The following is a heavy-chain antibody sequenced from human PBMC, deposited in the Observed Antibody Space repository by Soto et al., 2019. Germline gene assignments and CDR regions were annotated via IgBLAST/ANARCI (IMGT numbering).Heavy chain of an antibody. Sequence: ASVKVSCKASGYTFTGYYMHWVRQAPGQGLEWMGWINPNSGGTNYAQKFQGWVTMTRDTSISTAYMELSRLRSDDTAVYYCARDQNYYDSSGYYRNWFDPWGQG. D-gene: IGHD3-22*01. J-gene: IGHJ5*02. V-gene: IGHV1-2*04. CDR2: INPNSGGT. CDR1: GYTFTGYY. CDR3: ARDQNYYDSSGYYRNWFDP.